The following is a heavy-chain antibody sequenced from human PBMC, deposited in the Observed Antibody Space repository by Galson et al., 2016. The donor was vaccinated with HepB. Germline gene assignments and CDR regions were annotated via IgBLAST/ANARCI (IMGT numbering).Heavy chain of an antibody. CDR2: IYYSGAT. Sequence: ETLSLTCTVSGGSVFSATQYWSWIRQSPGKGLEWIGYIYYSGATNYNPSLTSRVTISIDKSKNQFSLKVTSVTAADTAVYYCARIREPASVPRARHYWFFDRCGRGTLVTVSS. CDR1: GGSVFSATQY. CDR3: ARIREPASVPRARHYWFFDR. D-gene: IGHD1-14*01. V-gene: IGHV4-61*01. J-gene: IGHJ2*01.